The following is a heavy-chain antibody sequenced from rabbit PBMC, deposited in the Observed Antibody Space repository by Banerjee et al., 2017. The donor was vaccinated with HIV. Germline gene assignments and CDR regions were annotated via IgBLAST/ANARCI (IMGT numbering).Heavy chain of an antibody. D-gene: IGHD4-1*01. CDR2: IYTGSSGRT. Sequence: QEQLEESGGDLVKPEGSLTLTCTASGFSFSNKYVMCWVRQAPGKGLELIACIYTGSSGRTYYANWAQGRFTVSKISSTAVTLQMTSLTGADTATYFCARDLAGVIGWNFGLWGQGTLVTVS. CDR1: GFSFSNKYV. CDR3: ARDLAGVIGWNFGL. V-gene: IGHV1S45*01. J-gene: IGHJ6*01.